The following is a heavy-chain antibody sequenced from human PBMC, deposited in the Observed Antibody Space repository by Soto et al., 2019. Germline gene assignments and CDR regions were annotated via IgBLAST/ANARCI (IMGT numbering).Heavy chain of an antibody. D-gene: IGHD3-22*01. CDR1: GFTFDDYA. Sequence: DVQLVESGGGLVQPGRSLRLSCAASGFTFDDYAMHWVRQAPGKGLEWVSGISWNSGSIGYADSVKGRFTSSRDNAKNSLDLQMNSLRAEDTALYYCAKGEGSSGYYSLFDYWGQGTLVTVSS. CDR2: ISWNSGSI. V-gene: IGHV3-9*01. J-gene: IGHJ4*02. CDR3: AKGEGSSGYYSLFDY.